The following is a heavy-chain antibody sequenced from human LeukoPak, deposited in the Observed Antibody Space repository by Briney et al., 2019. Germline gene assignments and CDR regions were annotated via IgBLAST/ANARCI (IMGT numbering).Heavy chain of an antibody. CDR2: ISAYNGNT. V-gene: IGHV1-18*01. J-gene: IGHJ4*02. D-gene: IGHD3-10*01. CDR3: ARSGSRGQVDY. Sequence: ASVKVSCKASGGTFSSYAISWVRRAPGQGLEWMGWISAYNGNTNYAQKLQGRVTMTTDTSTSTAYMELRSLRSDDTAVYYCARSGSRGQVDYWGQGTLVTVSS. CDR1: GGTFSSYA.